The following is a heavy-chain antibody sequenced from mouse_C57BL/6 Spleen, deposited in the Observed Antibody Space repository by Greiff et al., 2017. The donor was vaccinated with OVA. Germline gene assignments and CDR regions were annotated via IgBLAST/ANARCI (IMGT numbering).Heavy chain of an antibody. Sequence: QVQLQQSGAELVRPGASVKLSCKASGYTFTDYYINWVKQRPGQGLEWIARIYPGSGNTYYNEKFKGKATLTAEKSSRTAYMQLSSLTSEDSAVYFCARSDYYGSSYWYFDVWGTGTTGTVSS. D-gene: IGHD1-1*01. CDR1: GYTFTDYY. CDR3: ARSDYYGSSYWYFDV. V-gene: IGHV1-76*01. CDR2: IYPGSGNT. J-gene: IGHJ1*03.